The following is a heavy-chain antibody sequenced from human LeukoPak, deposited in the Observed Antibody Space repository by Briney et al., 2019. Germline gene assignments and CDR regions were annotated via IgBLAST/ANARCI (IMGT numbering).Heavy chain of an antibody. V-gene: IGHV3-33*03. J-gene: IGHJ6*04. CDR3: ARVNNYGSGNFYYYGMDV. CDR2: IWYDGSYK. D-gene: IGHD3-10*01. Sequence: GGSLRLSCVASGFTFSTHGMHWVRQAPGKGLEWVAVIWYDGSYKYYADSVRGRFTISRDNSKNTLYLQMNSLSAEDTAVYYCARVNNYGSGNFYYYGMDVWGKGTTVTVSS. CDR1: GFTFSTHG.